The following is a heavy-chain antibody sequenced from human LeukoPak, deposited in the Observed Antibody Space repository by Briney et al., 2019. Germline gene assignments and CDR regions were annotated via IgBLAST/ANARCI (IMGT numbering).Heavy chain of an antibody. Sequence: SVKVSCKASGRTFSSYAISWVRHAPGQGLEWMGGIIPIFGTANYAQKSQGRVTITTDESTSTAYMELSSLRSADTAVYYCARGGALEYYDSSGYPSDYCGQGTLVTVSS. CDR3: ARGGALEYYDSSGYPSDY. CDR2: IIPIFGTA. J-gene: IGHJ4*02. CDR1: GRTFSSYA. D-gene: IGHD3-22*01. V-gene: IGHV1-69*05.